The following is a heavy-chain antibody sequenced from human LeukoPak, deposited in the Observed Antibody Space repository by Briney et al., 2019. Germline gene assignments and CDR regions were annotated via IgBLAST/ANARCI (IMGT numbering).Heavy chain of an antibody. D-gene: IGHD2-2*01. CDR3: ANSRACSSTSCRTYFDY. CDR1: GFTFSSYA. J-gene: IGHJ4*02. V-gene: IGHV3-23*01. Sequence: GGSLRLSCAASGFTFSSYAMSWVRQAPGKGLEGVSAISGSGGSTYYADSVKGRFTISRDNSKNTLYLQMNSLRAEDTAVYYCANSRACSSTSCRTYFDYWGQGTLVTVSS. CDR2: ISGSGGST.